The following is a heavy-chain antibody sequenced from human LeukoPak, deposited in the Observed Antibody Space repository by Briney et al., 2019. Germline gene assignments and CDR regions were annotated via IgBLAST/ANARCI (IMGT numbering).Heavy chain of an antibody. CDR2: INHSGST. D-gene: IGHD3-3*01. V-gene: IGHV4-34*01. Sequence: PSETLSLTCAVYGGSFSGYYWSWIRQPPGKGLEWIGEINHSGSTNYNPSLKSRVTISVDTSKNQFSLKLSSVTAADTAVYYCARGLRYYDFWSGYYVVEPMDVWGKGTTVTVSS. CDR3: ARGLRYYDFWSGYYVVEPMDV. J-gene: IGHJ6*03. CDR1: GGSFSGYY.